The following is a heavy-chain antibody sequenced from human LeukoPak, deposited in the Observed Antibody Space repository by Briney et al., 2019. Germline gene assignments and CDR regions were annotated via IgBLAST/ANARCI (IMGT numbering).Heavy chain of an antibody. J-gene: IGHJ6*03. CDR2: IYYSGST. V-gene: IGHV4-39*07. D-gene: IGHD2-15*01. Sequence: TGGSLRLSCAASGLTFSRYWMSWIRQPPGKGLEWIGSIYYSGSTYYNPSLKSRVTISVDTSKNQFSLKLSSVTAADTAVYYCARGYCSGGSCYSYYYYNYMDVWGKGTTVTVSS. CDR3: ARGYCSGGSCYSYYYYNYMDV. CDR1: GLTFSRYW.